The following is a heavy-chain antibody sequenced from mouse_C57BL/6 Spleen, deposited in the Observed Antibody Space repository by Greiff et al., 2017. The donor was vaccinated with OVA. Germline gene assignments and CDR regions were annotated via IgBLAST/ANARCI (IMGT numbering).Heavy chain of an antibody. D-gene: IGHD1-1*01. CDR2: IYPRSGNT. Sequence: QVQLKESGAELARPGASVKLSCKASGYTFTSYGISWVKQRTGQGLEWIGEIYPRSGNTYYNEKFKGKATLTADKSSSTAYMELRSLTSEDSAVYFCAREDTTVGYYAMDYWGQGTSVTVSS. CDR3: AREDTTVGYYAMDY. CDR1: GYTFTSYG. J-gene: IGHJ4*01. V-gene: IGHV1-81*01.